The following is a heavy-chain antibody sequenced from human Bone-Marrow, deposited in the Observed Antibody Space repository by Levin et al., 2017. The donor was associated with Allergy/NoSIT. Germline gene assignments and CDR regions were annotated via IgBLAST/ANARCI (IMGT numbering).Heavy chain of an antibody. CDR1: GDSIRSTSHY. CDR2: VFYSGAT. Sequence: PSETLSLTCTVSGDSIRSTSHYWGWIRLPPGKRLQWIASVFYSGATNYNPSLKSRVTTSVDTSKNQFSLILSSMTAADTAVYYCAKLSATTRVVHWGQGTLVTVSS. V-gene: IGHV4-39*01. D-gene: IGHD1-7*01. J-gene: IGHJ4*01. CDR3: AKLSATTRVVH.